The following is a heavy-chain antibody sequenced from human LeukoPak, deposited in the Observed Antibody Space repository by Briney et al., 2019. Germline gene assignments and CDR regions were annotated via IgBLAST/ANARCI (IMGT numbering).Heavy chain of an antibody. D-gene: IGHD4-17*01. Sequence: GGSLRLSCAASGFTFSSYAMSWVRQAPGKGLEWVSAISGSGGSTYYADSVKGRFTISRVNSENTLYLQMNSLRAEDTAVYYCAKVPLYGDYPNYWGQGTLVTVSS. CDR3: AKVPLYGDYPNY. CDR2: ISGSGGST. V-gene: IGHV3-23*01. CDR1: GFTFSSYA. J-gene: IGHJ4*02.